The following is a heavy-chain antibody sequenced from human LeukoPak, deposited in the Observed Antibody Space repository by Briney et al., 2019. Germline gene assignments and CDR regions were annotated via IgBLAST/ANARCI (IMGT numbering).Heavy chain of an antibody. J-gene: IGHJ4*02. CDR2: INPNSGGT. CDR1: GYTFTGYY. CDR3: ARGAEFDY. V-gene: IGHV1-2*02. Sequence: GASVKVSCKASGYTFTGYYIHWVRQAPGQGLEWMGCINPNSGGTNYAQKFQGRVTMTRDMSISAAYMELSRLTSDDTALYYCARGAEFDYWGQGTLVTVSS.